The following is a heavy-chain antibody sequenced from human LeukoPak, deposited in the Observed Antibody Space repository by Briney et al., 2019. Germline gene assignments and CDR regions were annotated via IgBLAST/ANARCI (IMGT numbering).Heavy chain of an antibody. CDR2: ISYDGSNK. J-gene: IGHJ4*02. CDR1: GFTFSSYG. CDR3: AATKTFDY. D-gene: IGHD1-26*01. V-gene: IGHV3-30*03. Sequence: PGRSLRFSCVASGFTFSSYGMHWVRQAPGKGLEWVAVISYDGSNKHYVDSVKGRFTISRDNSKNTVHLQMNSLRVEDTAVYYCAATKTFDYWGQGTLVTVSS.